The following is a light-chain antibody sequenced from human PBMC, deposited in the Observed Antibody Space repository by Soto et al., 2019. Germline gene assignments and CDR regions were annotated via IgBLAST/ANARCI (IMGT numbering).Light chain of an antibody. CDR2: GAS. J-gene: IGKJ1*01. CDR1: QSVSNNY. Sequence: EFVLTQSPGTLSLSPGERATLSCRASQSVSNNYLAWYQQKPGQAPRLLIYGASNRATGIPDRFSGSGSGTDFTLTISRLEPEDFAVYYCQQYNNWPPRTFGQGTKVDIK. CDR3: QQYNNWPPRT. V-gene: IGKV3-20*01.